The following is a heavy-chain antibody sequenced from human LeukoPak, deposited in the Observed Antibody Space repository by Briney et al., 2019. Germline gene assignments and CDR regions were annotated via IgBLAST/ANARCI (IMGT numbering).Heavy chain of an antibody. J-gene: IGHJ6*03. Sequence: GASVKVSCKASGYTFTSYGISWVRQAPGQGLEWMGWISAYNGNTNYAQKLQGRVTMTTDTSTSTAYMEPRSLRSDDTAVYYCASEGSPYYYYYYMDVWGKGTTVTVSS. CDR3: ASEGSPYYYYYYMDV. CDR2: ISAYNGNT. CDR1: GYTFTSYG. V-gene: IGHV1-18*01.